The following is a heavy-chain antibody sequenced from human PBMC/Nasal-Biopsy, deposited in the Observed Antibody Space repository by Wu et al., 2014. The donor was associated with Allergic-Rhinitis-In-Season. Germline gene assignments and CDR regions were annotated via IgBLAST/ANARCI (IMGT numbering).Heavy chain of an antibody. Sequence: TLSLTCTVSGGSISSYYWGWIRQPPGKGLEWIGLIYYDGTTAYHPSLKSRVIFSVDTSKNQFSLRLRSVIASDTAVYYCARANPHYGYDYWGRGTPVTVSS. CDR3: ARANPHYGYDY. J-gene: IGHJ4*02. V-gene: IGHV4-59*08. D-gene: IGHD5-18*01. CDR2: IYYDGTT. CDR1: GGSISSYY.